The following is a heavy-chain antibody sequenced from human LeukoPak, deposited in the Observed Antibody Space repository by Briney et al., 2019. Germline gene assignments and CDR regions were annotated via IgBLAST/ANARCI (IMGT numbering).Heavy chain of an antibody. J-gene: IGHJ5*02. CDR2: IHPHGIF. V-gene: IGHV4-34*01. CDR3: ARGRDRSKAGDL. CDR1: GGSCDDYY. D-gene: IGHD5-24*01. Sequence: PSETLSLTCDVSGGSCDDYYCSWIRQPPGKGLEWIGEIHPHGIFYYNSSLMSRVTISIDTSKSQFSLRLTSVTAADTAFYYCARGRDRSKAGDLWAQGSLVTVSS.